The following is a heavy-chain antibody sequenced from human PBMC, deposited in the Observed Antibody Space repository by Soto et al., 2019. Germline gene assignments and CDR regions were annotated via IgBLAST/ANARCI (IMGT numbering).Heavy chain of an antibody. CDR3: ARGLRDGGAWYYFDY. Sequence: SETLSLTCAVYGGSFSGYYWSWIRQPPGKGLEWIGEINHSGSTNYNPSLKSRVTISVDTSKNQFSLKLSSVTAADTAVYYCARGLRDGGAWYYFDYWGQGALVTVSS. D-gene: IGHD6-19*01. CDR1: GGSFSGYY. CDR2: INHSGST. J-gene: IGHJ4*02. V-gene: IGHV4-34*01.